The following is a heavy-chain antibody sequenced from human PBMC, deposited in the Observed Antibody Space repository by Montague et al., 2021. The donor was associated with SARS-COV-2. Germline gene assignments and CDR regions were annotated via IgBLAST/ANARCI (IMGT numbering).Heavy chain of an antibody. CDR3: ARGRDQLGWFDP. Sequence: SETLSLTCTVSGGSISSYYWSWIRQPPGKGLEWIGYMSYSGTTNYNPSLRSRLTMSIDTSKDQRSLKLSSLTAADAAGYYCARGRDQLGWFDPWGQGTLVTVSS. D-gene: IGHD7-27*01. CDR1: GGSISSYY. CDR2: MSYSGTT. V-gene: IGHV4-59*01. J-gene: IGHJ5*02.